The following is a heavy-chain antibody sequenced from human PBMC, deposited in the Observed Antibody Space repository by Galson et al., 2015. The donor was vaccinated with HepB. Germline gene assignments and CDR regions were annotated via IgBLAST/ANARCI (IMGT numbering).Heavy chain of an antibody. D-gene: IGHD4-11*01. CDR2: IIPIFGIA. Sequence: SVKVSCKASGGTFSSYAINWVRQAPGQGLEWMGMIIPIFGIANYAQKFQGRVTITADKSTSTAYMELSSLRSEDTAVYYCARAGDNDYSKRTPTGDYYYYYMDVWGKGTTVTVSS. J-gene: IGHJ6*03. V-gene: IGHV1-69*04. CDR1: GGTFSSYA. CDR3: ARAGDNDYSKRTPTGDYYYYYMDV.